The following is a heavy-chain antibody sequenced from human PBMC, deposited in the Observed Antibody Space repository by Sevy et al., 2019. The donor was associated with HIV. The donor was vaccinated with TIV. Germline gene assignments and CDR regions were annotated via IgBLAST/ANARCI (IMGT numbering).Heavy chain of an antibody. CDR1: GFTFSSYA. D-gene: IGHD6-19*01. Sequence: GGSLRLSCAASGFTFSSYAMSWVRQAPGKGLEWVSAISGSGGSTYYPDSVKGRFTISRDNSKNTLYLQMNSLGAEDTAVYYCAKGRYSSGWFDYWGQGTLVTVSS. CDR2: ISGSGGST. J-gene: IGHJ4*02. CDR3: AKGRYSSGWFDY. V-gene: IGHV3-23*01.